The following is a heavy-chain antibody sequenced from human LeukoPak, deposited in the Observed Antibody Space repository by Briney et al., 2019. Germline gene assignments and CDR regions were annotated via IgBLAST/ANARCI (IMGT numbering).Heavy chain of an antibody. J-gene: IGHJ3*02. CDR3: ARGGAFDI. V-gene: IGHV3-48*01. CDR2: IRSSSSTI. CDR1: GFSFSSYS. Sequence: GGSLRLSCAASGFSFSSYSMNWVRQAPGKGLEWVSYIRSSSSTIYYADSVKGRFTISRDNAKNSLYLQMNSLRAEDTAVYYCARGGAFDIWGQGTMVTVSS.